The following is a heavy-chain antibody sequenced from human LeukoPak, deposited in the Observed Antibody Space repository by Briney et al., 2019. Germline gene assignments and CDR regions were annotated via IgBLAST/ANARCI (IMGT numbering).Heavy chain of an antibody. Sequence: GGSLRLSCAASGFTFDDYAMHWVRQAPGKGLEWVSGISWNSGSIGYADSVKGRFTISRDNAKNSLYLQMNSLRAEDTAVYYCARVGGVQLWFDYWGQGTLVTVSS. CDR3: ARVGGVQLWFDY. CDR1: GFTFDDYA. D-gene: IGHD5-18*01. CDR2: ISWNSGSI. J-gene: IGHJ4*02. V-gene: IGHV3-9*01.